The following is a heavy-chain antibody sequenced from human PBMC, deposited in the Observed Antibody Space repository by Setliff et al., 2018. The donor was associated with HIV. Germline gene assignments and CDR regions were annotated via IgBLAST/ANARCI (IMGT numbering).Heavy chain of an antibody. CDR2: INHSGRT. CDR3: ARVRPSPGCSGGSCFPKYYYYYMDV. V-gene: IGHV4-34*01. D-gene: IGHD2-15*01. Sequence: SETLSLTCAVYGGSFSDYYWSWIRQPPGKGLEWIGEINHSGRTIQSPSLGSRVTISIDTSKNQFSLKLSSVSAADTAVYYCARVRPSPGCSGGSCFPKYYYYYMDVWGKGTTVTVSS. CDR1: GGSFSDYY. J-gene: IGHJ6*03.